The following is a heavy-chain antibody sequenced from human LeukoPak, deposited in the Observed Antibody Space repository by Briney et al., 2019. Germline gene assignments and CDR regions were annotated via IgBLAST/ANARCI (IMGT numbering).Heavy chain of an antibody. Sequence: GGSLRLSCAASGFTFISYSMNWVRQAPGKGLEWVSSISSSSYICYADSVKGRFTISRDNAKNSLYLQMNSLRAEDTAVYYCGSSQYYYYYMDVWGKGTTVTVSS. CDR3: GSSQYYYYYMDV. J-gene: IGHJ6*03. CDR1: GFTFISYS. D-gene: IGHD2-15*01. V-gene: IGHV3-21*01. CDR2: ISSSSYI.